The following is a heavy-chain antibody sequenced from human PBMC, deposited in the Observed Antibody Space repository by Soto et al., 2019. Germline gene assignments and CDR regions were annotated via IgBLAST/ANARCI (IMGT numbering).Heavy chain of an antibody. D-gene: IGHD2-2*01. Sequence: GSLRLSCAASGFTFSSYGMHWVRQAPGKGLEWVAVISYDGSNKYYADPVKGRFTISRDNSKNTLYLQMNSLRAEDTAVYYCAKDVGYCSSTSCPSRGDYYGMDVWGQGTTVTVSS. V-gene: IGHV3-30*18. CDR1: GFTFSSYG. J-gene: IGHJ6*02. CDR3: AKDVGYCSSTSCPSRGDYYGMDV. CDR2: ISYDGSNK.